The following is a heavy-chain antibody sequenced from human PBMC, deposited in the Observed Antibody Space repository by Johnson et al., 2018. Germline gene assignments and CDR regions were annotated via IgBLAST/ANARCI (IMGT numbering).Heavy chain of an antibody. Sequence: VQLVQSGGGLVKPGGSLRLSCAASGFTFSNAWMNWVRQAPGKGLERVGRIKSKTDGGTADYAAPVKGRSTISRDDSQNTLFLQMSSLITEDTAVYYCTTLYGDERVDAFDIWGQGTMVTVSS. V-gene: IGHV3-15*07. J-gene: IGHJ3*02. CDR1: GFTFSNAW. CDR3: TTLYGDERVDAFDI. CDR2: IKSKTDGGTA. D-gene: IGHD4-17*01.